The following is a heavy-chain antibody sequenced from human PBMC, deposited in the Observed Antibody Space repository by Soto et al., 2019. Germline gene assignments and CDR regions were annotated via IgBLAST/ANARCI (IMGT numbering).Heavy chain of an antibody. D-gene: IGHD1-7*01. Sequence: QVQLVESGGGVVQPGRSLRLSCAASGFTFSSYGIHWVRQAPGKGLEWVAIVWYDGSNKYYADSVKGRFTISRDNSKNTVYLQMNSLRAEDTAVYYCARAPRTNYVSWYFDLWGRGTLVTVSS. V-gene: IGHV3-33*01. CDR3: ARAPRTNYVSWYFDL. CDR1: GFTFSSYG. J-gene: IGHJ2*01. CDR2: VWYDGSNK.